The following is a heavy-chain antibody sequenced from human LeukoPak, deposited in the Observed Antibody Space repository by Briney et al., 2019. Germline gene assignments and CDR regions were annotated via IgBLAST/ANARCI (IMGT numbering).Heavy chain of an antibody. Sequence: PSETLSLTCAVYGGSFSGYYWNWIRQPPGKGLEWIGEINHSGSINYNSSLKSRVTMSVDTSKNQFSLKLSSVTAADTAVYYCARRGYSYGFTSRSAKYYFDYWGQGTLVTVSS. CDR1: GGSFSGYY. D-gene: IGHD5-18*01. CDR3: ARRGYSYGFTSRSAKYYFDY. J-gene: IGHJ4*02. V-gene: IGHV4-34*01. CDR2: INHSGSI.